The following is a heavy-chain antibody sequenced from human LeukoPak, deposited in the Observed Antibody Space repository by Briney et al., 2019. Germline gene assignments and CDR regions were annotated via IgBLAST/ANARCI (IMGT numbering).Heavy chain of an antibody. V-gene: IGHV1-69*13. D-gene: IGHD6-19*01. CDR2: IIPIFGTA. CDR3: ARLAVAGKRWFDP. Sequence: SVKVSCKASGGTLSSYAISWVRQAPGQGLEWMGGIIPIFGTANYAQKFQGRATITADESTSTAYMELSSLRSEDTAVYYCARLAVAGKRWFDPWGQGTLVTVSS. CDR1: GGTLSSYA. J-gene: IGHJ5*02.